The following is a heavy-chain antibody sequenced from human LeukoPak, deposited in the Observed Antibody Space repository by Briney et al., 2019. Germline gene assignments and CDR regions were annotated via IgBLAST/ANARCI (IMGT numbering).Heavy chain of an antibody. Sequence: GGSLRLSCAASGFTFDDYAMHWVRQTPGKGLEWVSAISASGGSTYYGDSVMGRFTISRDNSKNTLYLQMNSLRAEDTAVYYCAKDYVRYCSGGSCRYMDVWGKGTTVTISS. CDR2: ISASGGST. D-gene: IGHD2-15*01. CDR1: GFTFDDYA. V-gene: IGHV3-23*01. CDR3: AKDYVRYCSGGSCRYMDV. J-gene: IGHJ6*03.